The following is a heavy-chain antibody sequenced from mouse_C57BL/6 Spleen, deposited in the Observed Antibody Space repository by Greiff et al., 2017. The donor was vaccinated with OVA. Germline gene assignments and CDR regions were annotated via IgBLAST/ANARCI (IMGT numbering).Heavy chain of an antibody. V-gene: IGHV1-50*01. CDR3: ARYYGSSLYYYAMGY. D-gene: IGHD1-1*01. CDR2: IDPSDSYT. J-gene: IGHJ4*01. Sequence: VQLQQPGAELVKPGASVKLSCTASGYTFTSYWMQWVKQRPGQGLEWIGEIDPSDSYTNYNQKFKGKATLTVDTSSSTAYTQLSSLTSEDSAVYYCARYYGSSLYYYAMGYWGQGTSVTVSS. CDR1: GYTFTSYW.